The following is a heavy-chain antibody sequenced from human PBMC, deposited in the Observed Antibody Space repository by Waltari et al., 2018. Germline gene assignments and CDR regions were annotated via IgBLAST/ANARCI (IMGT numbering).Heavy chain of an antibody. J-gene: IGHJ4*02. CDR2: IYSGGST. Sequence: EVQLLESGGGLVQPGGSLRLSCAASGFTFSSYAMSWVRQAPGKGLEWVSVIYSGGSTYYADSVKGRFTISRDNSKNTLYLQMNSLRAEDTAVYYCAKTLAVARDYFDYWGQGTLVTVSS. D-gene: IGHD6-19*01. CDR3: AKTLAVARDYFDY. V-gene: IGHV3-23*03. CDR1: GFTFSSYA.